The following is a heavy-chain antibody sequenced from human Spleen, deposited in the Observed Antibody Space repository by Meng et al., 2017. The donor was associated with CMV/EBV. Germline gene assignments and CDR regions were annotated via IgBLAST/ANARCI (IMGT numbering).Heavy chain of an antibody. Sequence: SPTLSLTCTVSGDSVTSESYYWSWIRQPPGKGLEWIGYIYHSGRTNYSPSLKSLVIISVDMSKNQFSLTLGSVTAADTAVNYCARGKDDSAYYFSYWFDPWGQGTLVTVSS. CDR3: ARGKDDSAYYFSYWFDP. CDR1: GDSVTSESYY. V-gene: IGHV4-61*01. D-gene: IGHD3-3*01. J-gene: IGHJ5*02. CDR2: IYHSGRT.